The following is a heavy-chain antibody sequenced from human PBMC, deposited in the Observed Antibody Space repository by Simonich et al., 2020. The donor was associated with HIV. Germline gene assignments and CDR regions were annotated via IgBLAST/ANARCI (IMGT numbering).Heavy chain of an antibody. J-gene: IGHJ4*02. Sequence: EVQLVESGGGLVQPGRSLRLSCAASGFTFDDYAMHWVRQAPGKGLEWVAGISWNMGSIGYADSVKGRFTISRDNAKNSLYLQMNSLRAEDTALYYCAKDKGAYYGSGSPVYWGQGTLVTVSS. CDR3: AKDKGAYYGSGSPVY. CDR1: GFTFDDYA. CDR2: ISWNMGSI. D-gene: IGHD3-10*01. V-gene: IGHV3-9*01.